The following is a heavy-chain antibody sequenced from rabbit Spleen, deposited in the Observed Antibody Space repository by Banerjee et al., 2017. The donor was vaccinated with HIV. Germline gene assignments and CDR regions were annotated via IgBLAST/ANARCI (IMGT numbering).Heavy chain of an antibody. CDR3: ATYVDYDGDFNL. J-gene: IGHJ4*01. D-gene: IGHD2-1*01. V-gene: IGHV1S45*01. CDR1: GFDFSVYG. CDR2: AYAGSSGST. Sequence: QEQLVESGGGLVQPGGSLKISCKASGFDFSVYGLSWVRQAPGKGLEWVACAYAGSSGSTYSATWAKGRFTISKTSSTTVTLQMTSLTSADTATYFCATYVDYDGDFNLWGQGTLVTVS.